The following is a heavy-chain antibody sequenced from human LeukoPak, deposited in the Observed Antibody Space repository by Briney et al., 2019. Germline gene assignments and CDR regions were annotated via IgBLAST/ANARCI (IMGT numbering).Heavy chain of an antibody. V-gene: IGHV1-18*01. D-gene: IGHD3-22*01. CDR3: ARWWDDGSGYSYLYGMDV. CDR2: ISAYNGNT. Sequence: APVKVSCKASGYTFTSYGISWVRQAPGQGLEWMGWISAYNGNTNYAQKLQGRVTMTRDTSTSTVYMELSSLRSEDTAVYYCARWWDDGSGYSYLYGMDVWGQGTTVTVSS. CDR1: GYTFTSYG. J-gene: IGHJ6*02.